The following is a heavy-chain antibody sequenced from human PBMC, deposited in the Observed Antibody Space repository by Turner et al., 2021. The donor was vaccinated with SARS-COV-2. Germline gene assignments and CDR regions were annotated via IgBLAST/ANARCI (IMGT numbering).Heavy chain of an antibody. D-gene: IGHD1-26*01. CDR2: ISSSSSYI. CDR3: SSSGSYFTDY. V-gene: IGHV3-21*01. J-gene: IGHJ4*02. Sequence: EVQLVESGGGLVKPGGSLRLSCAASGFTFSSYSMNWVRQAPGKGLEWVSSISSSSSYIYYADSVKGRFTISRDNAKNSLYLQMNSLRAEDTAVYFCSSSGSYFTDYWGQGTLVTFSS. CDR1: GFTFSSYS.